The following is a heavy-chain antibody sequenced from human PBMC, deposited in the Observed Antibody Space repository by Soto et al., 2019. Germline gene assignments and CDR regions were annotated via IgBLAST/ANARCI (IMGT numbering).Heavy chain of an antibody. J-gene: IGHJ6*02. Sequence: QGQLVQSGPEVKKPGASVKVSCKASGYTFSRYGISWVRQAPGQGLEWMGWVSGYNGDTKYAQKVQGRVTMSRDASTYTAYMELRSLTSDDTAKYYFAKNGRPPYYYYGMDVWGQGPTVTVSS. D-gene: IGHD1-26*01. CDR1: GYTFSRYG. V-gene: IGHV1-18*01. CDR2: VSGYNGDT. CDR3: AKNGRPPYYYYGMDV.